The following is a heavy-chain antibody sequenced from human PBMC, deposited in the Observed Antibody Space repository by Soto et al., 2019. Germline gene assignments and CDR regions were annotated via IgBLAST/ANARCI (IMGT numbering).Heavy chain of an antibody. V-gene: IGHV4-4*07. D-gene: IGHD2-2*01. CDR1: GGSLSNDT. J-gene: IGHJ3*02. Sequence: ETLSLSCAVSGGSLSNDTSTWVRQSVGKGLEWIGRIYSNGKAYYNPSLKSRVTMSLDTLNNQVSLRLSSVTAADTAKYYCARERTYQLSGDDTLDIWGLGTMV. CDR3: ARERTYQLSGDDTLDI. CDR2: IYSNGKA.